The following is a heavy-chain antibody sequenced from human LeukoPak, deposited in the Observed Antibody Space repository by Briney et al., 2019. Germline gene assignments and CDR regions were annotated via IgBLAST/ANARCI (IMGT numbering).Heavy chain of an antibody. CDR2: NNGDGSTT. CDR3: ARDPRNVGLAP. Sequence: GGSLRLSCVASGFSLSGYWMYWVRQAPGKGLMYISRNNGDGSTTNYADVVKGRFTMSRDNVKNTLYPQMNSLRVEDAAVYYCARDPRNVGLAPWGQGTLVTVSS. D-gene: IGHD2-15*01. CDR1: GFSLSGYW. J-gene: IGHJ5*02. V-gene: IGHV3-74*01.